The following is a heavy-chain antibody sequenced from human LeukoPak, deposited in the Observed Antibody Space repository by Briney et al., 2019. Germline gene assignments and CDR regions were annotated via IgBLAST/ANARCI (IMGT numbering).Heavy chain of an antibody. V-gene: IGHV3-23*01. D-gene: IGHD4-17*01. CDR3: AKDYGPLSSY. Sequence: GGSLRLSCAASGFTVSSNYMSWVRQAPGKGLEWVSAISGSGGSTYYADSVKGRFTISRDNSKNTLYLQMNSLRAEDTALYYCAKDYGPLSSYWGQGTLVTVSS. CDR1: GFTVSSNY. CDR2: ISGSGGST. J-gene: IGHJ4*02.